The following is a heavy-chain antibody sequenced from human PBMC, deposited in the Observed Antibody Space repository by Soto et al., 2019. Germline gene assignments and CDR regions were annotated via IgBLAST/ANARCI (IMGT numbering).Heavy chain of an antibody. D-gene: IGHD3-22*01. V-gene: IGHV4-31*03. CDR3: ARAKSMIVVVTFDY. J-gene: IGHJ4*02. CDR1: GGSISSGGYY. CDR2: IYYSGST. Sequence: TLSLPCTVSGGSISSGGYYWSSIRQHPGKGLEWIGYIYYSGSTYYNLSLKSRVTISVDTSKNQSSLKLSSVTAADTAVYYCARAKSMIVVVTFDYWGQGTLVTVSS.